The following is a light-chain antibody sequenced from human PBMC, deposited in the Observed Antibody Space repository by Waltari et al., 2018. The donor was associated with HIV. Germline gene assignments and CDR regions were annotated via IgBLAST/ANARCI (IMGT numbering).Light chain of an antibody. CDR1: KLDDKY. V-gene: IGLV3-1*01. Sequence: SYELTQPPSVSVSPGQAATITCSGVKLDDKYVCWYQQKPGRSPVLFIYQDDKRLSGIPDRFSSSNSGNTATLTISGTQTMDEADYYCQAWDSGTGVFGTGTTVTVL. CDR2: QDD. J-gene: IGLJ1*01. CDR3: QAWDSGTGV.